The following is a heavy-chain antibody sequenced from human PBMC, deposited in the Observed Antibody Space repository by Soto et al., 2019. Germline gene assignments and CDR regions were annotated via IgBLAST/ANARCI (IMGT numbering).Heavy chain of an antibody. J-gene: IGHJ4*02. CDR1: GGSISSYY. CDR3: ARSGGVHLGELSLYYFDY. Sequence: SETLSLTCTVSGGSISSYYWSWIRQPPGKGLEWIGYIYYSGSTNYNPSLKSRVTISVDTSKNQFSLKLSSVTAADTAVYYCARSGGVHLGELSLYYFDYWGQGTLVTVSS. V-gene: IGHV4-59*08. D-gene: IGHD3-16*02. CDR2: IYYSGST.